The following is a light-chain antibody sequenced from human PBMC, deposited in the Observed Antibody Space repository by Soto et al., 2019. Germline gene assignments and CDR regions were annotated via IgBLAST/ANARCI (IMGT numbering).Light chain of an antibody. CDR1: SSNIGSNT. V-gene: IGLV1-44*01. J-gene: IGLJ3*02. CDR2: SNN. CDR3: AAWDDRLNGRV. Sequence: QSVLTQPPSASGTPGQRVTISCSGSSSNIGSNTVNWYQQLPGTDPKLLIYSNNQRPSGVPDRFSGSKSGTSASLAISGLQSEDGADYYCAAWDDRLNGRVFGGGTTLTVL.